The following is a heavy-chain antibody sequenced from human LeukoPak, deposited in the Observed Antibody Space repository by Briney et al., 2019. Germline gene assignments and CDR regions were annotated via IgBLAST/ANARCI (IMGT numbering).Heavy chain of an antibody. J-gene: IGHJ5*02. V-gene: IGHV3-9*01. Sequence: GRSLRLSCAASGFTFDDYAMHWVRQAPGKGLERVSGISWNSGSIGYAASVKGRFTISRDNAKNSLYLQMNSLRAEDTALYYCARLCCPYYYDSSGYPRWFDPWGQGTLVTVSS. CDR3: ARLCCPYYYDSSGYPRWFDP. D-gene: IGHD3-22*01. CDR2: ISWNSGSI. CDR1: GFTFDDYA.